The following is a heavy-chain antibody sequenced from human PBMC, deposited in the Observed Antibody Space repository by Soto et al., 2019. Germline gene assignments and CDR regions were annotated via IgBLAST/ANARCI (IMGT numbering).Heavy chain of an antibody. CDR1: GGSVSNFY. J-gene: IGHJ4*02. D-gene: IGHD2-8*01. V-gene: IGHV4-4*07. CDR3: ARYCNNSDCRHLYYFDY. Sequence: SETLSLTCTVSGGSVSNFYWDWIRQPAGKGLEWIGRIYSSGSTNYNPSLRSRVTMSVDTSKNQFSLKLNSVTAADTAVYYCARYCNNSDCRHLYYFDYWGLGTLVTVSS. CDR2: IYSSGST.